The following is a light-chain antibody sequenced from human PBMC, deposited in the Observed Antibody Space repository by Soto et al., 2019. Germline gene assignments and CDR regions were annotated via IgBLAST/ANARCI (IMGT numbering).Light chain of an antibody. CDR1: QRVSAN. CDR2: GTS. J-gene: IGKJ4*01. V-gene: IGKV3-15*01. CDR3: QQYYNWPLT. Sequence: TQSPGTLSLSPGERAILSCRASQRVSANYLAWYLQKPGQAPRLLIYGTSTRVTGIPARFSGSGSGTEFTLTISSLQSEDFAVYYCQQYYNWPLTFGGGTKVDIK.